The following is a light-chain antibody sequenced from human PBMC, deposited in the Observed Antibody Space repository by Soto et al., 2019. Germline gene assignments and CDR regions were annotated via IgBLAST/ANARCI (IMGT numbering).Light chain of an antibody. CDR3: QQVNSFPRT. V-gene: IGKV1-9*01. CDR2: AAS. CDR1: QGIRSY. J-gene: IGKJ3*01. Sequence: IQLTQSPSSLSASVGDRVTITCRASQGIRSYLAWYQQKPGRAPRLLIYAASTLQNVVPSRFSGSGSGTDFTLTISSLQPEDFATYYCQQVNSFPRTFGPGTKVDIK.